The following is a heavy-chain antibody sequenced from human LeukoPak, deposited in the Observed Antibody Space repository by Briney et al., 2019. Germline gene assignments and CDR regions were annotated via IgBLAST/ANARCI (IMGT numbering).Heavy chain of an antibody. Sequence: SETLSLTCTVSGGSISSGDYYWSWIRQPPGKSLEWIGYIYYSGSTYYNPSLKSRVTISVDTSTNQFSLKLSSVTAADTAVYYCARVPAAIGGFDPWGQGTLVTVSS. CDR3: ARVPAAIGGFDP. V-gene: IGHV4-30-4*08. CDR1: GGSISSGDYY. J-gene: IGHJ5*02. CDR2: IYYSGST. D-gene: IGHD2-2*01.